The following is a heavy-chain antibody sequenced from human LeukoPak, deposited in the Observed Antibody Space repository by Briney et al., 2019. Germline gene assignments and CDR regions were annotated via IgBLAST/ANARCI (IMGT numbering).Heavy chain of an antibody. CDR2: ISGSGGST. D-gene: IGHD6-13*01. CDR1: GFTFSSYA. V-gene: IGHV3-23*01. Sequence: PGGSLRLSCAASGFTFSSYAMSWVRQAPGKGLEWVSAISGSGGSTYYADSVKGRFTISRDNSKNTLYLQMNSLRAEDTAVYYCAKCGRGQLVKNNYFDYWGQGTLVTVSS. CDR3: AKCGRGQLVKNNYFDY. J-gene: IGHJ4*02.